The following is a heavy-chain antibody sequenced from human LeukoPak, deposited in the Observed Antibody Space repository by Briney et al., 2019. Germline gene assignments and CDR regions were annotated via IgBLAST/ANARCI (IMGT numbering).Heavy chain of an antibody. CDR2: INHSGST. J-gene: IGHJ5*02. D-gene: IGHD4-17*01. CDR1: GGSFSGYY. CDR3: ARHRGGYGDSA. V-gene: IGHV4-34*01. Sequence: SETLSLTCAVYGGSFSGYYWSWIRQPPGKGLEWIGEINHSGSTNYNPSLKSRVTISVDTSKDQFSLKLSSVTAADTAVYYCARHRGGYGDSAWGQGTLVTVSS.